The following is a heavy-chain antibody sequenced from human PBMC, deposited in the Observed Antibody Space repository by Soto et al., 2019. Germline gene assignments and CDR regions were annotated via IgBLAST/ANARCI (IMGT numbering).Heavy chain of an antibody. Sequence: GGSLRLSCAGSGFTFRNYALAWVRQAPGKGLEWVSGISGRGGSTYYADSVKGRFTISRDNSRNTLYLQMNGLTVEDTAIYYCAKDFGSGPWDIVAVVADLYYFDHWGQGTLVTVSS. CDR3: AKDFGSGPWDIVAVVADLYYFDH. D-gene: IGHD2-15*01. CDR2: ISGRGGST. CDR1: GFTFRNYA. V-gene: IGHV3-23*01. J-gene: IGHJ4*02.